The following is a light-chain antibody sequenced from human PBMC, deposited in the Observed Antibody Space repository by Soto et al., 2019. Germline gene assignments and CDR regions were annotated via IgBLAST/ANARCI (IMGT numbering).Light chain of an antibody. CDR1: QSVGSH. Sequence: EIVLTQSPASLSLSPGERATLSCRASQSVGSHFAWYQQKPGQGPRLVIYDISKRATGIPARFSGSGFGTDFTLPISSLEPEDFAVYFCQQRSAWPLTFGGGTKVEI. CDR3: QQRSAWPLT. J-gene: IGKJ4*01. CDR2: DIS. V-gene: IGKV3-11*01.